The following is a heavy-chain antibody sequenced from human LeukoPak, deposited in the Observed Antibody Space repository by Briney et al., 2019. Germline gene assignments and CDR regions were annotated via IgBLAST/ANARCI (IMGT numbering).Heavy chain of an antibody. D-gene: IGHD3-22*01. CDR1: GGPIHSYY. CDR2: LYPSVSP. V-gene: IGHV4-4*07. Sequence: SETLSLTCTVSGGPIHSYYWSWIRQPAGKGLEWIGRLYPSVSPNYNPSLKSRVSMSVDTSKNQLALNLRAVTAADTAVYYCARLKFYDSTGYSPGHYMDVWGKGITVTVS. CDR3: ARLKFYDSTGYSPGHYMDV. J-gene: IGHJ6*03.